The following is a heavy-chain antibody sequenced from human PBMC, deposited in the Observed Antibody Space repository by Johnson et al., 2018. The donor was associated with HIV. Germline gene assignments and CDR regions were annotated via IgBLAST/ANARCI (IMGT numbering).Heavy chain of an antibody. V-gene: IGHV3-11*01. D-gene: IGHD3-10*01. CDR2: ISGSGGTT. J-gene: IGHJ3*02. Sequence: QVQLVESGGGVVQPGRSLRISCVASGFTFSDYYMNWIRQAPGKGLEWVSDISGSGGTTYYADSVKGRFSISRDKSKNSLYLQMSSLRAEDTAVYYCARSCSRYYDVFDIWGQGTMVTVSS. CDR1: GFTFSDYY. CDR3: ARSCSRYYDVFDI.